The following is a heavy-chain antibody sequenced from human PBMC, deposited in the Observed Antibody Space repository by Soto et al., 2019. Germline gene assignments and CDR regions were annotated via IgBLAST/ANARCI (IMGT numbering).Heavy chain of an antibody. V-gene: IGHV1-69*06. CDR1: GGTFSRYA. CDR2: IIPIFGTA. J-gene: IGHJ6*02. D-gene: IGHD1-26*01. Sequence: GASVKVSCKASGGTFSRYAISWVRQAPGQGLEWMGGIIPIFGTANYAQKFQGRVTITADKSTSTAYMELSSLRSEDTAVYYCARGSGSYYYYYYGMDVWGQGTTVTVSS. CDR3: ARGSGSYYYYYYGMDV.